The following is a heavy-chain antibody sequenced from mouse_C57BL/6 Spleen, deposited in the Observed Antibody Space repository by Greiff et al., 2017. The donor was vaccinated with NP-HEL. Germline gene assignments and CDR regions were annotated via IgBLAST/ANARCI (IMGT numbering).Heavy chain of an antibody. V-gene: IGHV1-81*01. CDR2: IYPRCGNT. CDR1: GYTFTSYG. J-gene: IGHJ2*01. Sequence: QVQLQQSGAELARPGASVKLSCTASGYTFTSYGISWVKQRTGQGLEWIGEIYPRCGNTYYNEKVKGKATLTADKSSSTAYMELRSMTSEDSAVYFCAIYYDYDRAFDYWGKGTTLTVAS. CDR3: AIYYDYDRAFDY. D-gene: IGHD2-4*01.